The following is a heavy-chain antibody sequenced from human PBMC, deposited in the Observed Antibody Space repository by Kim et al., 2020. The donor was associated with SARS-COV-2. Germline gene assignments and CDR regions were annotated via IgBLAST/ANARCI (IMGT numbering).Heavy chain of an antibody. Sequence: ASVKVSCKASGYTFTGYYMHGVRQAPGQGLEWMGWINPNRGGTNYAQKFQGRVTMTRDTSISTAYMELSRLRSDDTAVYYCARDSCSGGSCYSTWFDPWGQGTLVTVSS. CDR2: INPNRGGT. J-gene: IGHJ5*02. CDR3: ARDSCSGGSCYSTWFDP. V-gene: IGHV1-2*02. D-gene: IGHD2-15*01. CDR1: GYTFTGYY.